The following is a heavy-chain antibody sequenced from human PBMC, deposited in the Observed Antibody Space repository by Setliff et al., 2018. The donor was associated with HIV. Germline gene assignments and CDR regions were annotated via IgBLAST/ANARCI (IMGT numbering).Heavy chain of an antibody. Sequence: GGSLRLSCAASGFTFSSYWMSWVRQAPGKGLEWVANIKQDGSEKYYVDSVKGRFTISRDNAENSLYLQMNSLRGEDTAVYYCAMVRGVIWRYWGQGTLVTVSS. CDR2: IKQDGSEK. D-gene: IGHD3-10*01. CDR1: GFTFSSYW. CDR3: AMVRGVIWRY. J-gene: IGHJ4*02. V-gene: IGHV3-7*01.